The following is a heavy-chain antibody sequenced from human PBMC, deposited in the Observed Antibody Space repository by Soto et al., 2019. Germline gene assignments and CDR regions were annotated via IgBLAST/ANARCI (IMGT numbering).Heavy chain of an antibody. CDR1: GGSISSDGYF. CDR2: IYHSGST. CDR3: AAGGGLPRYY. D-gene: IGHD5-12*01. Sequence: QLQLQESGSGLVKPSQTLSLTCAVSGGSISSDGYFWSWIRQPPGKGLEWIGYIYHSGSTYYNPSLKSRVTISMDRSKNQFSRKLSSVTAADTAVYYCAAGGGLPRYYWGQGTLVTVSS. V-gene: IGHV4-30-2*01. J-gene: IGHJ4*02.